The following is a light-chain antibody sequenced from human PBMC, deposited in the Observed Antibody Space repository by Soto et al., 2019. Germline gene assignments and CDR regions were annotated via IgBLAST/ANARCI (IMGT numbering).Light chain of an antibody. CDR2: GAS. CDR3: QQHDILPIT. Sequence: ETVMTQSPATLSVSPGERATLSCGASQSVNSNLAWYQQESGQPPRLLVFGASTRATGVPARFSGSGSGTDFTLTISRLEPEDFALYYCQQHDILPITFGQGTRLEIK. CDR1: QSVNSN. J-gene: IGKJ5*01. V-gene: IGKV3-15*01.